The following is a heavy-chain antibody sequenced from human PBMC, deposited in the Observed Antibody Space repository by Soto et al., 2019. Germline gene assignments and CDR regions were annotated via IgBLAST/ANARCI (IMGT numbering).Heavy chain of an antibody. Sequence: EVQLLESGGGLVQPGGSLRLSCAASGFSFSSYAMSWVRQAPGKGLEWVSAIGGRGVTTYYAASVKGRFTISRDNSKNTLYLEMNSLRVEDTAVYYCAKRGDDFWSCYYYYFDCWGLGTLVTVSS. CDR2: IGGRGVTT. V-gene: IGHV3-23*01. CDR3: AKRGDDFWSCYYYYFDC. J-gene: IGHJ4*02. CDR1: GFSFSSYA. D-gene: IGHD3-3*01.